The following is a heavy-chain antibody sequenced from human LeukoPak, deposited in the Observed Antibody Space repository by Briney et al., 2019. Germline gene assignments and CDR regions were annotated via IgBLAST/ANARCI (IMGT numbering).Heavy chain of an antibody. CDR3: ARGRATRNSSSWPLDY. CDR2: INHSGST. J-gene: IGHJ4*02. Sequence: SETLSLTCAVYGGSFSGYYWSWIRQPPGKGLEWIGEINHSGSTNYNPSLKSRVTISVDTSKNQFSLKLRSVTAADTAVYYCARGRATRNSSSWPLDYWGQGTLVTVSS. D-gene: IGHD6-13*01. V-gene: IGHV4-34*01. CDR1: GGSFSGYY.